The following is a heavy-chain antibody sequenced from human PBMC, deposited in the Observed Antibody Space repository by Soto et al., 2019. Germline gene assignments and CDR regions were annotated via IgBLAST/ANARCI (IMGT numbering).Heavy chain of an antibody. CDR2: IFSNDEK. Sequence: TLKESGPVLVKPTETLTLTCTVSGFSLSNGKVGVSWIRQPPGKALEWLAHIFSNDEKSYRTSLKSRLTIYEDTSKSQVVLTMTNVDPVDTATYYCARILFGRSVAGGYFYMDVWGKGTTVTVSS. CDR3: ARILFGRSVAGGYFYMDV. J-gene: IGHJ6*03. CDR1: GFSLSNGKVG. V-gene: IGHV2-26*01. D-gene: IGHD6-19*01.